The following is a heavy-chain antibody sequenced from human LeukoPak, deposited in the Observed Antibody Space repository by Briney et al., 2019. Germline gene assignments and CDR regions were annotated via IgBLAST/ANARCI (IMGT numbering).Heavy chain of an antibody. CDR1: GYSFTSYW. J-gene: IGHJ4*02. CDR3: ARQFETAMVYSDY. D-gene: IGHD5-18*01. V-gene: IGHV5-51*01. Sequence: GESLKISCQASGYSFTSYWIGWVRQVPGKGLEWMGIIYPGDSDTRYSPSFQGQVTISADKSISTAYLQWSSLKASDTAMYYCARQFETAMVYSDYWGQGTLVTVSS. CDR2: IYPGDSDT.